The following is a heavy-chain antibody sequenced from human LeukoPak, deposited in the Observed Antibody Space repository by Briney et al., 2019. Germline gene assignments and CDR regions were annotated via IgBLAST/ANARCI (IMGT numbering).Heavy chain of an antibody. CDR2: IIPIFGTA. V-gene: IGHV1-69*06. D-gene: IGHD6-19*01. J-gene: IGHJ4*02. CDR3: ARGAIAVAGTLFDY. CDR1: GGTFSSYA. Sequence: SVKVSCKASGGTFSSYAISWVRQAPGQGLEWMGGIIPIFGTANYAQKFQGRVTITADKSTRTAYMELSSLRSEDTAVYYCARGAIAVAGTLFDYWGQGTLVTVSS.